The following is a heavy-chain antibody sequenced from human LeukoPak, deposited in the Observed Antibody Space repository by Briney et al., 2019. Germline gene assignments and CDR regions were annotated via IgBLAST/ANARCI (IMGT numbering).Heavy chain of an antibody. CDR1: GGSISSISYY. J-gene: IGHJ4*02. CDR3: ARRRGSGAPYFDY. D-gene: IGHD1-26*01. CDR2: IYYSGST. Sequence: SETLSLTCTVSGGSISSISYYWGWLRQPPGKGLGWIGRIYYSGSTYYNPSLKSRVTISVDTSKNQFSPKLSSVTAADTAVYYCARRRGSGAPYFDYWGQGTLVTVSS. V-gene: IGHV4-39*01.